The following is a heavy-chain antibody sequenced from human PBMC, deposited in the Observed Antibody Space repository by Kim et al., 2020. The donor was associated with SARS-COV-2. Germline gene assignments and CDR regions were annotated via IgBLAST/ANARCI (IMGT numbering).Heavy chain of an antibody. CDR1: GFNFSNYG. D-gene: IGHD3-10*01. CDR3: TKRIGRDGSGSYYSDYYYYGMDV. V-gene: IGHV3-30*18. CDR2: ISNDGSNK. J-gene: IGHJ6*02. Sequence: GGSLRLSCAASGFNFSNYGMHWVRQAPGQGLEWVAVISNDGSNKFYADSVKGRFTISRDNSKNALSLQMNSLRPEDTAIYYCTKRIGRDGSGSYYSDYYYYGMDVWGQGTTVTVSS.